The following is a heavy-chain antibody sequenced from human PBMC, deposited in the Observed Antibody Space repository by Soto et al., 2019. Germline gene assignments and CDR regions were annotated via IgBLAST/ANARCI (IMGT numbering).Heavy chain of an antibody. D-gene: IGHD2-15*01. CDR3: ARLGYCSGGSCPSFDY. CDR1: GGSISSYY. V-gene: IGHV4-59*08. J-gene: IGHJ4*02. Sequence: SETLFLTCTVSGGSISSYYWSWIRQPPGKGLEWIGYIYYSGSTNYNPSLKSRVTISVDTSKNQFSLKLSSVTAADTAVYYCARLGYCSGGSCPSFDYWGQGTLVTVSS. CDR2: IYYSGST.